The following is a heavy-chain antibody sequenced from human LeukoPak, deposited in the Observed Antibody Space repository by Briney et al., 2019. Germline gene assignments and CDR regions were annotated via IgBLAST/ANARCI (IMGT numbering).Heavy chain of an antibody. V-gene: IGHV3-30*18. Sequence: PGGSLRLSCAASGFTFSSYGMHWVRQAPGKGLEWVAVISYDGSNKYYADSVKGQFTISRDNSKNTLYLQMNSLRAEDTAVYYCAKVGTPWNDDNYFDYWGQGTLVTVSS. J-gene: IGHJ4*02. D-gene: IGHD1-1*01. CDR1: GFTFSSYG. CDR3: AKVGTPWNDDNYFDY. CDR2: ISYDGSNK.